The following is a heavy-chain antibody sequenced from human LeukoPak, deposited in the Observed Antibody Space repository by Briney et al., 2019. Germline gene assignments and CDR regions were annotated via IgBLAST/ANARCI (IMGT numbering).Heavy chain of an antibody. CDR3: ARDGGGHSNGNDAFDI. V-gene: IGHV3-48*03. J-gene: IGHJ3*02. D-gene: IGHD5-18*01. CDR2: ISSSGRTI. CDR1: GFIFSDYE. Sequence: GGSLRLSCAASGFIFSDYEMNWVRQAPGKGLEWVSYISSSGRTIFYADSVKGRFTISRDSAKNPLYLQMNSLRAEDTAVYYCARDGGGHSNGNDAFDIWGQGTMVTVSS.